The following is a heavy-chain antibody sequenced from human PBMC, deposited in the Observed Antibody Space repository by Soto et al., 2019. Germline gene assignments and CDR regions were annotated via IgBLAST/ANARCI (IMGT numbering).Heavy chain of an antibody. D-gene: IGHD3-3*02. CDR3: ARSHFWSGYYPADFDY. J-gene: IGHJ4*02. CDR2: IYYSGST. V-gene: IGHV4-59*08. Sequence: PSETLSLTCTVSGGSISSYYWSWIRQPPGKGLEWIGYIYYSGSTNYNPSLKSRVTISVDTSKNQFSLKLSSATAADTAVYYCARSHFWSGYYPADFDYWGQGTLVTVSS. CDR1: GGSISSYY.